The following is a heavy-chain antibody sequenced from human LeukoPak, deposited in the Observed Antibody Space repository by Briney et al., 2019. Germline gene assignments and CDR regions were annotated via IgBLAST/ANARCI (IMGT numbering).Heavy chain of an antibody. CDR3: AREGRDIVVVPAYYYYYMDV. J-gene: IGHJ6*03. CDR1: GGSISSYY. Sequence: SSETLSLTCTVSGGSISSYYWSWIRQPAGKGLEWIGRIYTSGSTNYNPSLKSRVTMSVDTSKNQFSLKLSSVTAADTAVYYCAREGRDIVVVPAYYYYYMDVWGKGTTVTVSS. D-gene: IGHD2-2*01. V-gene: IGHV4-4*07. CDR2: IYTSGST.